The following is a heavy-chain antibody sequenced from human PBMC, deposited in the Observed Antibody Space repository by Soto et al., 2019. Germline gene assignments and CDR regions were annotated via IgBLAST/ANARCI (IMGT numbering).Heavy chain of an antibody. CDR1: GGSISSSSYY. Sequence: SDTLSLTCTVSGGSISSSSYYRGWIRQPPGKGLEWIGSIYYSGSTYYNPSLKSRVTISVDTSKNQFSLKLSSVTAADTAVYYCARVGWYYDILTGYYGGYYFDYWGQGTLVNVSS. V-gene: IGHV4-39*01. D-gene: IGHD3-9*01. CDR3: ARVGWYYDILTGYYGGYYFDY. J-gene: IGHJ4*02. CDR2: IYYSGST.